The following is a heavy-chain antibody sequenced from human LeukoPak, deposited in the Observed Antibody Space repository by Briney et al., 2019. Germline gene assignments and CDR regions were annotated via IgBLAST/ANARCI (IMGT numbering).Heavy chain of an antibody. J-gene: IGHJ4*02. Sequence: GGSLRLSCAASGFTFNTFGMHWVRQAPGKGLEWVAVIWYDGSNKYYADSVKGRFTISRDISENTLYLQMNSLRAEDTAVYYCARDTGSSWSFDYWGQGTLVTVSS. CDR2: IWYDGSNK. V-gene: IGHV3-33*01. CDR3: ARDTGSSWSFDY. D-gene: IGHD6-13*01. CDR1: GFTFNTFG.